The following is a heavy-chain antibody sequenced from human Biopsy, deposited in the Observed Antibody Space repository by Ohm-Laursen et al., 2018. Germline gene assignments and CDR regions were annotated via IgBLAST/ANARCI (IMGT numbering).Heavy chain of an antibody. J-gene: IGHJ3*02. Sequence: GSSVKVSCKTSGYTFTAYGISWVRQAPGQGLEWMGWISTYNDDTNIAQKFQGRVRMTTDTSTRTAYMELRSLRSGDTAIYFCAGDPGYDFWSGSDPFDIWGQGTLVTVS. CDR1: GYTFTAYG. D-gene: IGHD3-3*01. V-gene: IGHV1-18*04. CDR3: AGDPGYDFWSGSDPFDI. CDR2: ISTYNDDT.